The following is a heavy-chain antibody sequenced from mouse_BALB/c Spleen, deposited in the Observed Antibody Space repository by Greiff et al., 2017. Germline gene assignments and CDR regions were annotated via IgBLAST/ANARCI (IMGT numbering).Heavy chain of an antibody. CDR2: IDPENGNT. J-gene: IGHJ3*01. D-gene: IGHD1-1*01. Sequence: EVQLQQSGAELVRPGALVKLSCKASGFNIKDYYMHWVKQRPEQGLEWIGWIDPENGNTIYDPKFQGKASITADTSSNPAYLQLSSLTSEDTAVYYCVSYGSSSWFAYWGQGTLVTVSA. CDR3: VSYGSSSWFAY. V-gene: IGHV14-1*02. CDR1: GFNIKDYY.